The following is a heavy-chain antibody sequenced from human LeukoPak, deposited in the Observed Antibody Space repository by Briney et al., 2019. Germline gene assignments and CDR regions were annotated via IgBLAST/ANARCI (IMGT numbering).Heavy chain of an antibody. Sequence: GGSLRLSCAASGFTFSNYWMSWVRQAPGKGLEWVANIKQDGSEKYYVDSVKGRFTISRDNAKNSLYLQMNSLRAEDTAVFYCARDVHSYGYNPIGYYYYYMDVWGKGTTVTISS. CDR3: ARDVHSYGYNPIGYYYYYMDV. CDR1: GFTFSNYW. J-gene: IGHJ6*03. CDR2: IKQDGSEK. V-gene: IGHV3-7*01. D-gene: IGHD5-18*01.